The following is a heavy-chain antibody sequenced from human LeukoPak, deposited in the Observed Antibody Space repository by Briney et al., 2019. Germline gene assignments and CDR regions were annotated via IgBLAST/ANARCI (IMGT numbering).Heavy chain of an antibody. CDR2: SDYSGSA. J-gene: IGHJ3*02. CDR1: GGSISSDGYY. V-gene: IGHV4-61*08. D-gene: IGHD7-27*01. Sequence: PSQTLSLTCTVSGGSISSDGYYWSWVRQHPGEGLEWIGYSDYSGSANYNPSLKSRVTISVDTSKNQFSLNLSSVTAADTAVYYCAQNWGSYAFDIWGRGTMVTVSS. CDR3: AQNWGSYAFDI.